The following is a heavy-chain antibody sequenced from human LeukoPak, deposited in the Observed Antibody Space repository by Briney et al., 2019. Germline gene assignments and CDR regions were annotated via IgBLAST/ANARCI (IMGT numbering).Heavy chain of an antibody. CDR2: ISGSGSST. CDR1: GFTFSSYS. Sequence: GGPLRLSCAASGFTFSSYSMNWVRQAPGKGLEWVSAISGSGSSTYYADSVKGRFTISRDNAKNSLYLQMNSLRAEDTALYYCAKGGPYDILTAPFDYWGQGTLVTVSS. CDR3: AKGGPYDILTAPFDY. V-gene: IGHV3-21*04. J-gene: IGHJ4*02. D-gene: IGHD3-9*01.